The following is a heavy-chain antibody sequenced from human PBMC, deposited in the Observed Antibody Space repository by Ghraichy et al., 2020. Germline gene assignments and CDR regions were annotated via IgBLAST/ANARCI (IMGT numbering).Heavy chain of an antibody. D-gene: IGHD1-1*01. CDR1: GGSFSGYY. J-gene: IGHJ4*02. Sequence: EPLSLTCAVYGGSFSGYYWSWIRQPPGKGLEWIGEINHSGSTNYNPSLKSRVTISVDTSKNQFSLKLSSVTAADTAVYYCARGVGVRTAGQDYWGQGTLVTVSS. CDR2: INHSGST. CDR3: ARGVGVRTAGQDY. V-gene: IGHV4-34*01.